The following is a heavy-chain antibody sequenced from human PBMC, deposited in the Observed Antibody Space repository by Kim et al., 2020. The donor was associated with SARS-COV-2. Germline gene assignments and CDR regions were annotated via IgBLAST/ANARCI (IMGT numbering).Heavy chain of an antibody. V-gene: IGHV4-39*01. D-gene: IGHD3-16*01. Sequence: SETLSLSCTVSGDSISSGSYCWGWIRQPPREGLKWIGTLCYSGSTYYNPSLKSRVTISVDTSKNQFSLKLNSVTAADTAVYYCVRHVKVYGGASGGYWGQGTLVTVSS. CDR2: LCYSGST. CDR3: VRHVKVYGGASGGY. CDR1: GDSISSGSYC. J-gene: IGHJ4*02.